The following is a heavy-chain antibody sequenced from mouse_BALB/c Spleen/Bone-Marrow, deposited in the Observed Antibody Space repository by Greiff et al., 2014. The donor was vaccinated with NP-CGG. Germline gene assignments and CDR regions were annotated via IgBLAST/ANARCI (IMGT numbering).Heavy chain of an antibody. Sequence: VQLKESGGGLVKPGGALKLSCAASGFAFSDYYMYWVRQTPEKRLGGGATISDGGTYPFYPDSVKGRFTISRDNAKNNLYLQMSSLQSEDTAMYYCTRSGKRYGAMDYWGQGTSVTVSS. CDR1: GFAFSDYY. J-gene: IGHJ4*01. D-gene: IGHD2-10*02. CDR3: TRSGKRYGAMDY. V-gene: IGHV5-4*02. CDR2: ISDGGTYP.